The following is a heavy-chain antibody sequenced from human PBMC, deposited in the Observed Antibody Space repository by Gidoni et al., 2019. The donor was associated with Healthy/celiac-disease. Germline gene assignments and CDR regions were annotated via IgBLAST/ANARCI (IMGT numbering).Heavy chain of an antibody. J-gene: IGHJ5*02. Sequence: GYADSVKGRFTISRDNAKNSLYLQMNSLRAEDTALYHCARERASSIAARHKGKDWFDPWGQGTLVTVSS. V-gene: IGHV3-20*01. D-gene: IGHD6-6*01. CDR3: ARERASSIAARHKGKDWFDP.